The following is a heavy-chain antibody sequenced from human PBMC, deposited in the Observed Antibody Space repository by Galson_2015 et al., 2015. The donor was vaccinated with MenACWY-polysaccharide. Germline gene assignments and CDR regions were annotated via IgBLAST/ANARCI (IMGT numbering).Heavy chain of an antibody. CDR2: IYYSGST. CDR1: GGSISSGGYY. CDR3: TTQFGDFGVVIKP. J-gene: IGHJ5*02. Sequence: TLSLTCTVSGGSISSGGYYWSWIRQHPGKGLEWIGYIYYSGSTYYNPSLKSRVTISVDTSKNQFSLKLSSVTAEDTAVYYCTTQFGDFGVVIKPWGQGTLVTVSS. V-gene: IGHV4-31*03. D-gene: IGHD3-3*01.